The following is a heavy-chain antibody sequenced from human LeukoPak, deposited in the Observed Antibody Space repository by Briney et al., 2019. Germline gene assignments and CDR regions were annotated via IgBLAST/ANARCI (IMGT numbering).Heavy chain of an antibody. D-gene: IGHD6-19*01. V-gene: IGHV4-38-2*01. Sequence: SETLSLTCAVSGYSISSGYYWGWIRQPPGKGLEWIGSIYHSGSTYYNPSLKSRVTISVDTSKNQFSLKLSSVTAADTAVYYCARHLGAVAAHSFDYWGQGTLVTVSS. J-gene: IGHJ4*02. CDR1: GYSISSGYY. CDR2: IYHSGST. CDR3: ARHLGAVAAHSFDY.